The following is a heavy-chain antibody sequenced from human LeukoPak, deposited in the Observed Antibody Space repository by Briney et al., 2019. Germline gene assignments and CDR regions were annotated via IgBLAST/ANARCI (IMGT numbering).Heavy chain of an antibody. Sequence: SETLSLTCTVSGGSISSYYWSWIRQPPGKGLEWIGYIYYSGSTNYNPSLKSRVTISVDTSKNQFSLKLSFVTAADTAVYYCAGDGYYGSGSYYNWFDPWGQGTLVTVSS. CDR3: AGDGYYGSGSYYNWFDP. J-gene: IGHJ5*02. CDR1: GGSISSYY. V-gene: IGHV4-59*01. D-gene: IGHD3-10*01. CDR2: IYYSGST.